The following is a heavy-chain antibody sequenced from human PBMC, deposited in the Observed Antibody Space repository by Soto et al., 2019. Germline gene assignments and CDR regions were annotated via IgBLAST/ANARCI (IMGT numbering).Heavy chain of an antibody. CDR2: ISYSGSA. CDR3: ARLFPRPGGVNAFDI. CDR1: GGSISSSYY. J-gene: IGHJ3*02. Sequence: QLQLQESGPGLVKPSETLSLTCTVSGGSISSSYYWGWIRQPPGKGLEWIDIISYSGSAYYSPSLKSRVTIFVDTSKNQFSLKLISVTAADTAVYYCARLFPRPGGVNAFDIWGQGTKVTVSS. V-gene: IGHV4-39*01. D-gene: IGHD3-16*01.